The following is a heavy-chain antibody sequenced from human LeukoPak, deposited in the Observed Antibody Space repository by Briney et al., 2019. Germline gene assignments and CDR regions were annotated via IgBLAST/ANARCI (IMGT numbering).Heavy chain of an antibody. D-gene: IGHD1-14*01. Sequence: SETLSLTCTVSGGSISSSSYYWGWIRQPPGKGLEWIGRIYTSGSTNYNPSLKSRVTMSVDTSKNQFSLKLSSVTAADTAVYYCARGGNRGAFDIWGQGTMVTVSS. CDR2: IYTSGST. V-gene: IGHV4-39*07. CDR1: GGSISSSSYY. J-gene: IGHJ3*02. CDR3: ARGGNRGAFDI.